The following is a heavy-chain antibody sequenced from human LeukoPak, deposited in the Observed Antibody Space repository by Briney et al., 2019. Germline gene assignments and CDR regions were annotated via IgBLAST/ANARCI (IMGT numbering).Heavy chain of an antibody. CDR1: GYTFTSYD. CDR3: ARGVPWGGAFDI. Sequence: GASVKVSCKASGYTFTSYDINWVRQATGQGLEWMGWMNPNSGNTGYAQKFQGRVAITRNTSISTAYMELSSLRSEDTAVYYCARGVPWGGAFDIWGQGTMVTVSS. D-gene: IGHD7-27*01. CDR2: MNPNSGNT. J-gene: IGHJ3*02. V-gene: IGHV1-8*03.